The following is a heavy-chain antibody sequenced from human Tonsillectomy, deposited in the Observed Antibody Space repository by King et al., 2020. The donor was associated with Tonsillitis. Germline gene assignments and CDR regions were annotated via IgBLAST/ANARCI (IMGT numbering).Heavy chain of an antibody. D-gene: IGHD3-22*01. CDR1: GYSFTTYW. J-gene: IGHJ3*02. CDR2: IYPGDSDT. Sequence: VQLVESGAEVKKPGESLKISCKGSGYSFTTYWIGWVRQMPGKGLEWMVIIYPGDSDTRYIPSFQGKVTISADKSIITAYLPWSSLKASDTAMYYCARVIDSCDAFDIWGQGTMVTVSS. CDR3: ARVIDSCDAFDI. V-gene: IGHV5-51*01.